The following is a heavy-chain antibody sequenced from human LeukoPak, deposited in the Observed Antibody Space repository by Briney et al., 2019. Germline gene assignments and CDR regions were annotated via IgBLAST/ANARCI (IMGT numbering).Heavy chain of an antibody. D-gene: IGHD3-22*01. CDR3: ARVLLSSGYST. CDR2: IYSSVST. J-gene: IGHJ5*02. V-gene: IGHV4-4*09. CDR1: GDSISDHY. Sequence: SETLSLTCTVSGDSISDHYWSWIRQPPGKGLEWIGYIYSSVSTNYNPSLKSRVSISIDTSRSQFSLELISVTAADTAVYYCARVLLSSGYSTWGQGTLVTVSS.